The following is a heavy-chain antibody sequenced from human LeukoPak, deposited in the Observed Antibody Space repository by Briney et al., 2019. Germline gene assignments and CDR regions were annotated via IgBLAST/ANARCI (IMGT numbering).Heavy chain of an antibody. J-gene: IGHJ4*02. CDR1: GFPLRSYE. Sequence: GGSLRLSCAAPGFPLRSYEMNWVRKAPGKGLEWVSYISSSGSTIYYADSVKGRFTISRDNAKNSLYLQMNSLRVEDTAVYYCARRGRAFDYWGQGTLVTVSS. CDR3: ARRGRAFDY. V-gene: IGHV3-48*03. CDR2: ISSSGSTI.